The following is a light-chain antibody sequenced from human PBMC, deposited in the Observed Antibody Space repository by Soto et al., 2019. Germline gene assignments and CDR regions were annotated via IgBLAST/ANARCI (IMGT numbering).Light chain of an antibody. CDR2: EVS. CDR1: SXDVGGYIY. Sequence: QSALTQPDSVSGSPGQSITISCTGTSXDVGGYIYVSWYQQRPGKAPKLMIYEVSSRPSGVSNRFSGSKSGNTASLTISGLQAEDEADYYCSSYTSSTTYVFGTGTKVPVL. J-gene: IGLJ1*01. V-gene: IGLV2-14*01. CDR3: SSYTSSTTYV.